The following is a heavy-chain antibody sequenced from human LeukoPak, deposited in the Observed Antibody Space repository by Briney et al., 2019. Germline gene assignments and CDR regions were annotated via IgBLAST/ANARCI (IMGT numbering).Heavy chain of an antibody. D-gene: IGHD6-6*01. J-gene: IGHJ4*02. Sequence: SETLSLTCTVSGGSISSSSYYWGWIRQPPGKGLEWIGSIYYSGSTYYNPSLKSRVTISVDTSKNQFSLKLSSVTAADTAVYYCARTTNIAARPDYWGQGTLVTVSS. CDR3: ARTTNIAARPDY. V-gene: IGHV4-39*07. CDR2: IYYSGST. CDR1: GGSISSSSYY.